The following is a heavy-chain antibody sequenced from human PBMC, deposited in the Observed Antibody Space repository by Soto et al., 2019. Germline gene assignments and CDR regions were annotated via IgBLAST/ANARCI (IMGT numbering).Heavy chain of an antibody. CDR3: ARYFDWLGFDY. CDR2: IYYSGST. J-gene: IGHJ4*02. Sequence: SETLSLTCTVSGGSISSGGYYGIGIRQPPGKGLEWIGYIYYSGSTYYNPSLKSRVTISVDTSKNQFSLKLSSVTAADTAVYYCARYFDWLGFDYWGQGTLVTVSS. CDR1: GGSISSGGYY. V-gene: IGHV4-30-4*01. D-gene: IGHD3-9*01.